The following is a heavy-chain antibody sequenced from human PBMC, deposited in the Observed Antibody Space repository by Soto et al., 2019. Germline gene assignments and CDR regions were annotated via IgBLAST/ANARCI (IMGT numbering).Heavy chain of an antibody. J-gene: IGHJ6*02. CDR2: FDPEDGET. Sequence: ASVKVSCKVSGYTLTELSMHWVRQAPGKGLEWMGGFDPEDGETIYAQKFQGRVTMTEDTSTDTAYMELRSMRSEDTAVYYCATAVRLHRWFLPAYPVDVWGQGTTVTVSS. CDR1: GYTLTELS. CDR3: ATAVRLHRWFLPAYPVDV. V-gene: IGHV1-24*01. D-gene: IGHD5-18*01.